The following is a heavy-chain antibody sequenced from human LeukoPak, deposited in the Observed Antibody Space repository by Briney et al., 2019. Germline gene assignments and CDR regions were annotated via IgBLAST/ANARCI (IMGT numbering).Heavy chain of an antibody. D-gene: IGHD6-6*01. J-gene: IGHJ5*01. CDR2: INHSGST. Sequence: SETLSLTCAVYGGSFSGYYWSWIRQPPGKGLEWIGEINHSGSTNYNPSLKSRVTISVDTSKNQFSLKLSSVTAADTAVYYCARLSYGSSIHLNWFDPWGQGTTVTVSS. CDR3: ARLSYGSSIHLNWFDP. V-gene: IGHV4-34*01. CDR1: GGSFSGYY.